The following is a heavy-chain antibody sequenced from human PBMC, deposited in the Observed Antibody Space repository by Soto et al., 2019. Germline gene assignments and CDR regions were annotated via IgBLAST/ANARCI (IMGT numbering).Heavy chain of an antibody. Sequence: GESLKISCKFSGYSFTSYWIGWVRQMPGKGLKWMGIIYPGDSDTRYSPSFQGHVTISADKSFTTAYLQWSSLKASDTAMYYCAQSPRLTEAFDIWGQGTMVTVSS. CDR3: AQSPRLTEAFDI. CDR1: GYSFTSYW. V-gene: IGHV5-51*01. J-gene: IGHJ3*02. CDR2: IYPGDSDT.